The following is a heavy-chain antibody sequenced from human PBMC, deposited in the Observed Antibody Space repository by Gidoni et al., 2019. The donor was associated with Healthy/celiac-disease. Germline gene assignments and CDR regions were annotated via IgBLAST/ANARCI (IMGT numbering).Heavy chain of an antibody. D-gene: IGHD6-13*01. CDR1: GGSISRYY. CDR3: AREGWYSSSWYEGYYYGMDV. V-gene: IGHV4-4*07. CDR2: IYTSGST. Sequence: QVQLQESGPGLVKPSETLSLTCTVSGGSISRYYWSWIRQPAGKGLEWIGRIYTSGSTNYNPSLKSRVTMSVDTSKNQFSLKLSSVTAADTAVYYCAREGWYSSSWYEGYYYGMDVWGQGTTVTVSS. J-gene: IGHJ6*02.